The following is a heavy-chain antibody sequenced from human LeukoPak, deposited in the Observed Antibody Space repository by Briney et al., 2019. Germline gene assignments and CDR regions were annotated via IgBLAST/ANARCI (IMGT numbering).Heavy chain of an antibody. Sequence: ASVKVSCKASGYTFTSYGISWVRQATGQGLEWMGWMNPNSGNTGYAQKFQGRVTITRNTSISTAYMELSSLRSEDTAVYYCARVYCSSTSCYMSAFDIWGQGTMVTVSS. CDR1: GYTFTSYG. CDR2: MNPNSGNT. J-gene: IGHJ3*02. CDR3: ARVYCSSTSCYMSAFDI. V-gene: IGHV1-8*03. D-gene: IGHD2-2*01.